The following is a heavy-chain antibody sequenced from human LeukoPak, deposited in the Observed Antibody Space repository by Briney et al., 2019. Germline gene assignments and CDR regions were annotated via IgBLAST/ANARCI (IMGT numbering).Heavy chain of an antibody. V-gene: IGHV3-30*18. Sequence: GGSLRLSCAASGFTFSSYGMPWVRQAPGKGLEWVAVISYDGSNKYYADSVKGRFTISRDNSKNTLYLQMNSLRAEDTAVYYCAKDGWSTTYYFDYWGQGTLVTVSS. CDR2: ISYDGSNK. J-gene: IGHJ4*02. D-gene: IGHD1-14*01. CDR3: AKDGWSTTYYFDY. CDR1: GFTFSSYG.